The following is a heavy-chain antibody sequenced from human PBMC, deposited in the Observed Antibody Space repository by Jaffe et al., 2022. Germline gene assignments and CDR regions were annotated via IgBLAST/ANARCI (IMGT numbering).Heavy chain of an antibody. D-gene: IGHD3-9*01. Sequence: EGQLVESGGGLVQPGGSLRLSCTASGFSVSSNYMSWVRQAPGKGLEWVSVIYSGGSTYYADSVKGRFTISRDNSKNTLYLQMNSLRAEDTAVYYCARSHGYFDWYFDYWGQGTLVTVSS. CDR3: ARSHGYFDWYFDY. V-gene: IGHV3-66*02. CDR1: GFSVSSNY. CDR2: IYSGGST. J-gene: IGHJ4*02.